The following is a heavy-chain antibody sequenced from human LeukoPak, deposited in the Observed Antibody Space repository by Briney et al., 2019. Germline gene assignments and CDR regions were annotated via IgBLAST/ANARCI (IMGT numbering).Heavy chain of an antibody. Sequence: GGPLRLLCSAWGLIFRGYSTHWVRRAPGKAREGVSYIIKSSCNIFYADSVKGLLPISRDNAKKSMYLQMNSLRSEDTALYYCAKDDVQMVVGGTIDYWGQGTLVTVSS. CDR1: GLIFRGYS. CDR2: IIKSSCNI. V-gene: IGHV3-48*01. CDR3: AKDDVQMVVGGTIDY. J-gene: IGHJ4*02. D-gene: IGHD6-19*01.